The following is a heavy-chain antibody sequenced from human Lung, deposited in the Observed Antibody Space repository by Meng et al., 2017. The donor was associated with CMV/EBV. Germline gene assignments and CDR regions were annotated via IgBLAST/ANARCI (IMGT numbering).Heavy chain of an antibody. J-gene: IGHJ3*02. CDR2: IISQSRGGAR. D-gene: IGHD4-23*01. CDR1: GFIFSNAW. V-gene: IGHV3-15*01. CDR3: ATSMGTPGAFNI. Sequence: GESLKISCEGSGFIFSNAWMNWFRQEPGKGLEWVARIISQSRGGARDYAEPVKGRFTISRDDSKSMLDLVMSSLKIEDTAMYYCATSMGTPGAFNILGQGXMVTVSS.